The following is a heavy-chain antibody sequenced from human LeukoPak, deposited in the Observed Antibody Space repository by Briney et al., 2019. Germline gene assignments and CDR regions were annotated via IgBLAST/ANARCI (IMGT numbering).Heavy chain of an antibody. CDR2: IYYSGSA. D-gene: IGHD3-10*01. CDR1: GGSISSYY. J-gene: IGHJ4*02. Sequence: SETLSLTCTVSGGSISSYYWSWIRQPPGKGLEWIGYIYYSGSAKYNPSLKSRVTISVDTSKNQFSLKVTSVTAADTAVYYCARENGSGTFDYWGQGTLVTVSS. CDR3: ARENGSGTFDY. V-gene: IGHV4-59*01.